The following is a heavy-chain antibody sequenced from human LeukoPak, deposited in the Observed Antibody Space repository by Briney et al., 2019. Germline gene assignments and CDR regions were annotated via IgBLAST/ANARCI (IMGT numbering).Heavy chain of an antibody. CDR2: ISSSSSYI. D-gene: IGHD3-22*01. Sequence: GGSLRLSCAASGFAFSSYSMNWVRQAPGKGMEWVSSISSSSSYIYYADSVKGRFTISRDNAKNSLYLQMNSLRAEDTAVYYCAREYYYDSSGYYAWGQGTLVTVSS. V-gene: IGHV3-21*01. CDR1: GFAFSSYS. J-gene: IGHJ5*02. CDR3: AREYYYDSSGYYA.